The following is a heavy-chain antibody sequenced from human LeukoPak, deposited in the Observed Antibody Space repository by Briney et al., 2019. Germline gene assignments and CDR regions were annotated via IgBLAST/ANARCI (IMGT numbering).Heavy chain of an antibody. V-gene: IGHV4-59*01. D-gene: IGHD5-18*01. CDR1: GGSINNYY. CDR3: PRENGYRYDY. CDR2: IYYSGST. Sequence: SETLSLTCTVSGGSINNYYWSWIRQPPGKGLERIGSIYYSGSTYNNPSLKGRVTISVDTSKNQFSLKLSPGPAADTALYSCPRENGYRYDYWGQGTLVTVSS. J-gene: IGHJ4*02.